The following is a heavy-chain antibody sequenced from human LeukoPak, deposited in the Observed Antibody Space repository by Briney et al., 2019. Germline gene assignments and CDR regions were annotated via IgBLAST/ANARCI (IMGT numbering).Heavy chain of an antibody. V-gene: IGHV3-66*04. J-gene: IGHJ6*02. Sequence: GGSLRLSCTASGFTVSSDYMSWVRQAPRKGLEWVSVVYSGGNTYYADSVKGRFTISRDNSKNTLYLQMNSLTAEDTAVYYCARRPPPSTVLSGMDVWGQGTTVTVSS. D-gene: IGHD4-11*01. CDR1: GFTVSSDY. CDR2: VYSGGNT. CDR3: ARRPPPSTVLSGMDV.